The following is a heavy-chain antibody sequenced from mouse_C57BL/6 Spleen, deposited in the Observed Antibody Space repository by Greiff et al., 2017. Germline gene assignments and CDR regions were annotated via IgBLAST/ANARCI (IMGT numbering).Heavy chain of an antibody. CDR1: GFNIKNTY. CDR2: IAPANGTT. J-gene: IGHJ4*01. Sequence: EVQLQQSVAELVRPGASVKLSCTASGFNIKNTYMHWVKQRPEQGLEWIGRIAPANGTTKYAPKFQGKATITADTSSNTAYLQLSSLTSEDTAIYYCANAYYSNDYAMDYWGQGTSGTVSS. D-gene: IGHD2-5*01. CDR3: ANAYYSNDYAMDY. V-gene: IGHV14-3*01.